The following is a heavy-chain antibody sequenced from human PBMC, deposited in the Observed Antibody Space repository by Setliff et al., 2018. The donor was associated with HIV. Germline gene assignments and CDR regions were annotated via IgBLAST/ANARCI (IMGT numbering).Heavy chain of an antibody. CDR2: LIPIVDIT. CDR3: AKGPNFEDAFDI. Sequence: GASVKVSCKASGGTFSNYAFSWVRQAPGQGLEWMGGLIPIVDITKSTQKFRDRVTFTADESTKTAQMELSGLTFEDTAVYYCAKGPNFEDAFDIWGQVTVVTVSS. CDR1: GGTFSNYA. V-gene: IGHV1-69*10. D-gene: IGHD2-8*01. J-gene: IGHJ3*02.